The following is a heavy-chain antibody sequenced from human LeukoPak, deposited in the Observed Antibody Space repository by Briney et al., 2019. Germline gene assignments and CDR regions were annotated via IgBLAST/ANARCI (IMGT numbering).Heavy chain of an antibody. V-gene: IGHV3-23*01. CDR1: GFTFSSYA. CDR2: ISGSGGST. CDR3: AKDPVQDYDFWSGYSSPFDY. J-gene: IGHJ4*02. D-gene: IGHD3-3*01. Sequence: GRSLRLSCAASGFTFSSYAMSWVRQAPGKGLEWVSAISGSGGSTYYADSVKGRFTISRDNSKNTLYLQMNSLRAEDTAVYYCAKDPVQDYDFWSGYSSPFDYWGQGTLVTVSS.